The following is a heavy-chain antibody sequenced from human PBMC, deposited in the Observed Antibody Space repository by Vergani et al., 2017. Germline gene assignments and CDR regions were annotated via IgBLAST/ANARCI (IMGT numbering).Heavy chain of an antibody. V-gene: IGHV4-59*01. D-gene: IGHD5-24*01. CDR2: IYYSGST. Sequence: QVQLQESGPGLVKPSETLSLTCTVSGGSISSYYWSWIRQPPGKGLEWIGYIYYSGSTNYNPSLKSRVTISVDTSKNQFSLKLSSVTAADTAVYYWAGRGRDGYLFWGQGSLVTVSS. CDR3: AGRGRDGYLF. CDR1: GGSISSYY. J-gene: IGHJ4*02.